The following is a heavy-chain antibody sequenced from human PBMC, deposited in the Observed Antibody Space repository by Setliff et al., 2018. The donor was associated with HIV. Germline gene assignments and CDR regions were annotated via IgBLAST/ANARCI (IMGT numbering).Heavy chain of an antibody. Sequence: SETLSLTCTVTDDSLSRSDFYWAWIRQPPEKGLEWVASIYDTGDTHYNPSLKSRVTISRDMSKNQFSLKLGSGIAADTAVYYCARGPPGSSIGWYVGYWGQGTLVTVSS. CDR2: IYDTGDT. J-gene: IGHJ4*02. CDR3: ARGPPGSSIGWYVGY. D-gene: IGHD6-19*01. V-gene: IGHV4-39*07. CDR1: DDSLSRSDFY.